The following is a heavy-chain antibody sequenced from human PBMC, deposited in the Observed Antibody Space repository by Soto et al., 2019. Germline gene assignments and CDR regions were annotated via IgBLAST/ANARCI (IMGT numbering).Heavy chain of an antibody. V-gene: IGHV4-59*08. CDR3: ATTRYGGAVDY. CDR2: IYYSGST. CDR1: GGSISSYY. J-gene: IGHJ4*02. Sequence: SETLSLTCTVSGGSISSYYWSWIRQPPGKGLELIGYIYYSGSTNYNPSLKSRVTISVDTSKNQFSLKLSPVTAADTAVYYCATTRYGGAVDYWGQGTLVTVSS. D-gene: IGHD2-21*01.